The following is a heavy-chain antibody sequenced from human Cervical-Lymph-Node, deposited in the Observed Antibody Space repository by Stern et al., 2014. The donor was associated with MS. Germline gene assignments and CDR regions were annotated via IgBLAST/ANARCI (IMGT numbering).Heavy chain of an antibody. V-gene: IGHV1-69*12. Sequence: QDQLVESGAEVQKPGSSVKVSCRASGGTFSSSDIRWVRQAPGQGLEWMGGINPIIGTANYAQKYQSRVTITADESTSTAYMELSSLRAEDTAIYYCALGGFGHYFEYWGQGTLVTVSS. CDR3: ALGGFGHYFEY. D-gene: IGHD3-10*01. CDR2: INPIIGTA. J-gene: IGHJ4*01. CDR1: GGTFSSSD.